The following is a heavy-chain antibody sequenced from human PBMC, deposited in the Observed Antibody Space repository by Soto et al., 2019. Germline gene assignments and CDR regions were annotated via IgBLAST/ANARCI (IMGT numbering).Heavy chain of an antibody. J-gene: IGHJ6*02. CDR1: GYTFTSYY. Sequence: GAAVKVSCKASGYTFTSYYMHWVRQAPGQGLEWMGIINPSGGSTSYAQKFQGRVTMTRDTSTSTVYMELSSLRSEDTAVYYCARDRGSSSSDYYYGMDVWGRGPTVTVSS. CDR2: INPSGGST. D-gene: IGHD6-6*01. V-gene: IGHV1-46*01. CDR3: ARDRGSSSSDYYYGMDV.